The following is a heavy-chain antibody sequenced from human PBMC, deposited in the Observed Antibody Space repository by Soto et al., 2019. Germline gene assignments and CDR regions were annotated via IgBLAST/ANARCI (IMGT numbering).Heavy chain of an antibody. CDR3: AKDYDYGDYVVDY. D-gene: IGHD4-17*01. Sequence: QVQLVESGGGVVQPGRSLRLSCAASGFTFSSYGMHWVRQAPGKGLEWVAVISYDGSNKYYADSVKGRFTISRDNSKNTLYLQMNSLRAEDTAVYYCAKDYDYGDYVVDYWGQGTLVTVSS. V-gene: IGHV3-30*18. CDR2: ISYDGSNK. CDR1: GFTFSSYG. J-gene: IGHJ4*02.